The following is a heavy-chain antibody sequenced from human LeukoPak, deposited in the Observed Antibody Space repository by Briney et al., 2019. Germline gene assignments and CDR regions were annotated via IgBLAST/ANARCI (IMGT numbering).Heavy chain of an antibody. D-gene: IGHD3-22*01. CDR2: IYYSGST. CDR3: ARAESSGYYPINY. V-gene: IGHV4-30-4*01. CDR1: GGSISSYY. Sequence: SETLSLTCTVSGGSISSYYWSWIRQPPGKGLEWIGYIYYSGSTYYNPSLKSRVTISVDTSKNQFSLKLSSVTAADTAVYYCARAESSGYYPINYWGQGTLVTVSS. J-gene: IGHJ4*02.